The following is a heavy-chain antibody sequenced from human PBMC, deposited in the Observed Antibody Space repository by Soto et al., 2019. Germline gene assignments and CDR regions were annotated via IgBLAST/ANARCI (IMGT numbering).Heavy chain of an antibody. CDR1: GYTFTDYG. J-gene: IGHJ4*03. V-gene: IGHV1-8*01. D-gene: IGHD1-26*01. CDR3: ARGSFSVVGATVY. CDR2: MNPKSGDT. Sequence: QVQLVQSGAEVKKTGASVKVSCKASGYTFTDYGINWVRQATGQGLEWMGWMNPKSGDTVYAQKFQGRVSMTRTTSRSTAYMDLKGLKSADAAVYYCARGSFSVVGATVYLGPGTRVTVSS.